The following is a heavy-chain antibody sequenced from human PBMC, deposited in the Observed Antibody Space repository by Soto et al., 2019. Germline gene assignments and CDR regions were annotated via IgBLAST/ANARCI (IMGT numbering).Heavy chain of an antibody. CDR2: ITGSGYST. J-gene: IGHJ4*02. CDR3: ARDPSGNGPDFYY. V-gene: IGHV3-23*01. Sequence: EVQLLESGGGLLQPGGSLTLSCTASGFTIRNYAINWVRQAPGNRLEWVSSITGSGYSTNYGDSVKSRSTISSDNSQNTLYRPMNSLRAEDTAVYYCARDPSGNGPDFYYWGQGTLVTFAS. D-gene: IGHD1-26*01. CDR1: GFTIRNYA.